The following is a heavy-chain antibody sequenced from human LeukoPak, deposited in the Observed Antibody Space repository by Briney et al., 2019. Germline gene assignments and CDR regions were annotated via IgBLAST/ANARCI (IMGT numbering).Heavy chain of an antibody. D-gene: IGHD4-17*01. CDR3: ARGDTVTTGPFDY. Sequence: ASVKVSCKASGYTFTGYYMHWVRQAPGQGLEWMGRINPNSGGTDSAQKFQGRGTMTKDTSISTAYMELTRLRSDDTAVYYCARGDTVTTGPFDYWGQGTLVTVSS. CDR2: INPNSGGT. CDR1: GYTFTGYY. J-gene: IGHJ4*02. V-gene: IGHV1-2*06.